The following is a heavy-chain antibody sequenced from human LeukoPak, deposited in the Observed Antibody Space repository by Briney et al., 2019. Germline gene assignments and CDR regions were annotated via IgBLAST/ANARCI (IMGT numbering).Heavy chain of an antibody. V-gene: IGHV1-46*03. Sequence: ASVKVSCKASGYTFTSYYMHWVRQAPGQGLEGMGIINPSGGSTSYAQKFQGRVTMTRDTSTSTVYMELSSLRSEDTAVYYCARDLYCSSTSCYLFDYWGQGTLVTVSS. CDR2: INPSGGST. CDR1: GYTFTSYY. J-gene: IGHJ4*02. D-gene: IGHD2-2*01. CDR3: ARDLYCSSTSCYLFDY.